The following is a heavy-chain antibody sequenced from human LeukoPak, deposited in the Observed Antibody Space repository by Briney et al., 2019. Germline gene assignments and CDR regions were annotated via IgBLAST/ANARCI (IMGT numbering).Heavy chain of an antibody. CDR2: ISDDGSNK. Sequence: GGSLRLSCAASGFTFSSYGMHWVRQAPGRGLEWVAFISDDGSNKYYADSVKGRFTISRDNSKNTLYLQMNSLRAEDTAVYYCARAPQVPIQFFDSGGQGPLVTVS. V-gene: IGHV3-30*03. CDR3: ARAPQVPIQFFDS. CDR1: GFTFSSYG. J-gene: IGHJ4*02. D-gene: IGHD5-24*01.